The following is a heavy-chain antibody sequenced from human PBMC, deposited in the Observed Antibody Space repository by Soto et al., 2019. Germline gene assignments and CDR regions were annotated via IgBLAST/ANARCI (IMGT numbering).Heavy chain of an antibody. V-gene: IGHV3-7*01. J-gene: IGHJ4*01. CDR2: IKQDGSEK. CDR3: ARSSGRLETD. CDR1: GFTFSSYW. Sequence: EVQLVESGGGLVQPGGSLRLSCAASGFTFSSYWMNWVRQAPGKGLDWVANIKQDGSEKYYVDSVKGRFTISRDNVKNSLYLQLNSLRAEDTAVYYCARSSGRLETDWGHGTLVTVSS. D-gene: IGHD6-19*01.